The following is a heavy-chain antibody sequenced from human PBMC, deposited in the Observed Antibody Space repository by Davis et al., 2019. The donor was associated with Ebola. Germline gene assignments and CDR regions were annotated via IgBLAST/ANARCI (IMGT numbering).Heavy chain of an antibody. Sequence: SETLSLTCAVSGGSTSSSNWTCSVRSPPGKGPEWIGEIYHSGSTNYNPSHKSRVTITVDKSKIQFPLKLSFVTSVETTVYYCARVRSGGILLDYYYGIGVGGKGTTVTVSS. CDR3: ARVRSGGILLDYYYGIGV. V-gene: IGHV4-4*02. CDR1: GGSTSSSNW. D-gene: IGHD2/OR15-2a*01. J-gene: IGHJ6*04. CDR2: IYHSGST.